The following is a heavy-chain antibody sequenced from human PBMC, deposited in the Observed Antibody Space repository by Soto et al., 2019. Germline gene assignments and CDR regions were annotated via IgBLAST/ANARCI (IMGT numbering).Heavy chain of an antibody. V-gene: IGHV3-30*03. J-gene: IGHJ4*02. D-gene: IGHD3-22*01. CDR2: ISYDGSNK. CDR3: ASDYYDSSGYQPEHPYYFDY. CDR1: GFTFSSYG. Sequence: QVQLVESGGGVVQPGRSLRLSCAASGFTFSSYGMHWVRQAPGKGLEWVAVISYDGSNKYYADSVKGRFTISRDNSKNTLYLQMNSLRAEETAVYYCASDYYDSSGYQPEHPYYFDYWGQGTLVTVSS.